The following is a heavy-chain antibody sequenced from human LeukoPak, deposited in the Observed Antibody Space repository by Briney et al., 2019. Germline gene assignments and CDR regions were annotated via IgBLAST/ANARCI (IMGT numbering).Heavy chain of an antibody. CDR1: GFSFSNYG. D-gene: IGHD5-18*01. CDR3: AKENTALDY. Sequence: GGSLILSCAASGFSFSNYGMHWVRQAPDKGLEWVAVIWYDGSNKYYADSVKGRFTISRDNSKNTLYLQMNSLRAEDTAVYYCAKENTALDYWGQGTLVTVSS. V-gene: IGHV3-33*06. J-gene: IGHJ4*02. CDR2: IWYDGSNK.